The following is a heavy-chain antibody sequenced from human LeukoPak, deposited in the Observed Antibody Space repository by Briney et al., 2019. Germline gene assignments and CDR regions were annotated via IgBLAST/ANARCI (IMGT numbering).Heavy chain of an antibody. CDR3: ADHSGSYQEGSVFDI. J-gene: IGHJ3*02. CDR1: GGTLSSYA. D-gene: IGHD1-26*01. Sequence: SSVKVSFKGSGGTLSSYAFSWVRQAPGQGLEWVGGIIPILGIANYAQEFQGRVTITADKSTRTAYMELSSLRSEHTAVYYCADHSGSYQEGSVFDIWGQGTMVTVSS. V-gene: IGHV1-69*04. CDR2: IIPILGIA.